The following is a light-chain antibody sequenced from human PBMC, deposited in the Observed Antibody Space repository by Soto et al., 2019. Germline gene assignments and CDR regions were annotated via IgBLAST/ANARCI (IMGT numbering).Light chain of an antibody. CDR1: SGHSSYV. CDR2: LERSGSY. CDR3: ETWDSNTRV. J-gene: IGLJ3*02. Sequence: QSVLTQSSSASASLGSSVKLTCTLSSGHSSYVIAWHQQQPGKAPRYLMKLERSGSYNKGSGVPDRFSVSSSGADRYLTISNLQFEDEADYYCETWDSNTRVFGGGTKLTVL. V-gene: IGLV4-60*02.